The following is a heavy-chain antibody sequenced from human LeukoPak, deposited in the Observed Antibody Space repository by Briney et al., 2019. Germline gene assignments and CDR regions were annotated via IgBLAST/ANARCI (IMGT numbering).Heavy chain of an antibody. CDR2: IWYDGSNK. CDR3: AKGGGSGYDYARYYFDY. CDR1: GFTFSSYG. V-gene: IGHV3-33*06. D-gene: IGHD5-12*01. Sequence: GRSLRLSCAASGFTFSSYGMHWVRQAPGKGLEWVAVIWYDGSNKYYADSVKGRFTISRDNSKNTLYLQMNSLRAEDTAVYYCAKGGGSGYDYARYYFDYWGQGTLVTVSS. J-gene: IGHJ4*02.